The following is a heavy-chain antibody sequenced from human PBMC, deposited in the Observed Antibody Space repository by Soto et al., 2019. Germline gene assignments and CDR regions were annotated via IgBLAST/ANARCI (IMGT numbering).Heavy chain of an antibody. CDR3: ARGDYAGFDY. Sequence: GGSLRLSCVGSEFTFSSYSMNWVRQAPGKGLEWVSSISSSSSYIYYADSVKGRFTISRDNAKNSLYLQMNSLRAEDTAVYYCARGDYAGFDYWGQGTLVTVSS. CDR1: EFTFSSYS. D-gene: IGHD3-16*01. J-gene: IGHJ4*02. CDR2: ISSSSSYI. V-gene: IGHV3-21*01.